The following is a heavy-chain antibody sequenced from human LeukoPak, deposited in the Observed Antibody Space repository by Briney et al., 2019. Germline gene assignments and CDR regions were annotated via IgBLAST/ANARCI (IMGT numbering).Heavy chain of an antibody. CDR3: VEDLGRSTYYSSFDY. D-gene: IGHD3-22*01. CDR1: GFIFSSCN. CDR2: ISSNGVST. Sequence: GWSLRLSCSASGFIFSSCNMHWVRQAPGKGLEYVSAISSNGVSTYYADSVRGRFTISRDNSKNTLYLQMSTLRTEDTAVYYCVEDLGRSTYYSSFDYWGQGTLVTVSS. V-gene: IGHV3-64D*06. J-gene: IGHJ4*02.